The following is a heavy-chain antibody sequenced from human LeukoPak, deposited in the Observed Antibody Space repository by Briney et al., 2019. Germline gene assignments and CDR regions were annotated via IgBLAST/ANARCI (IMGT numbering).Heavy chain of an antibody. Sequence: PSETLSLTCTLSGGSFSNYNYYWGWIRQPPGKGLEWIASIYSSGITYYNPSLKSRVTVSLDTSKNRFSLKLTSVTATDTAVYYCARSGITIFGVIPSFDPWGLGTLVTVSS. V-gene: IGHV4-39*01. CDR3: ARSGITIFGVIPSFDP. CDR2: IYSSGIT. J-gene: IGHJ5*02. CDR1: GGSFSNYNYY. D-gene: IGHD3-3*01.